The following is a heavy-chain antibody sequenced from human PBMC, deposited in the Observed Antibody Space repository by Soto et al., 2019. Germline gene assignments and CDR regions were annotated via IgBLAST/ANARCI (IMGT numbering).Heavy chain of an antibody. J-gene: IGHJ4*02. CDR3: AFGIGIAFGAVPREFDY. CDR1: GGTFTSHA. D-gene: IGHD3-10*01. Sequence: VEPSSKVSGGTFTSHACSSVRQSRGQGLEWMGRIIPLFVTPNYAQRFQGRVTIIADESTNHAYMEISSLPSEDTAVYYCAFGIGIAFGAVPREFDYWGQGTL. V-gene: IGHV1-69*13. CDR2: IIPLFVTP.